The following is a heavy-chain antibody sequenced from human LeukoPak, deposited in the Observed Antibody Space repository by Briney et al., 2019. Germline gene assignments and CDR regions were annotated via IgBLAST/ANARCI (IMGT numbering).Heavy chain of an antibody. D-gene: IGHD4-17*01. V-gene: IGHV1-2*02. CDR1: GYTFSNYY. CDR2: INPNTGDT. CDR3: VRVYGFRAPPDY. Sequence: GASVKVSCKSSGYTFSNYYMHWVRQAPGQGLEWMGWINPNTGDTTYAQKFQGRVTISRDTSITTGYLELTSLTSDDTAIYFCVRVYGFRAPPDYWGQGTLVTVSS. J-gene: IGHJ4*02.